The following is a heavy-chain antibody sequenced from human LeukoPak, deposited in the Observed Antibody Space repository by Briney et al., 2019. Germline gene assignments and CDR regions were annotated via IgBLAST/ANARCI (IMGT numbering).Heavy chain of an antibody. CDR1: GFSLSGYW. Sequence: GGSLRLSCVASGFSLSGYWMYWVRQAPGKGLMYISRNNGDGGTTNYADVVKGRFTISRDNSKNTLYLQMNSLRAEDTAVYYCASALEMATIAAFDIWGQGTMVTVSS. CDR3: ASALEMATIAAFDI. J-gene: IGHJ3*02. D-gene: IGHD5-24*01. V-gene: IGHV3-74*01. CDR2: NNGDGGTT.